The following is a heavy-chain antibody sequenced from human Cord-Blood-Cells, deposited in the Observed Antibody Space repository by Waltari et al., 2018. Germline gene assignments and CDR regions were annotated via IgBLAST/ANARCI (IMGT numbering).Heavy chain of an antibody. CDR2: IYYRGGT. Sequence: QLQLQESGPGLVKPSETLSLTCTVSGGSICSSSYYWGWIRQPPGKGLEWIGSIYYRGGTYSNPALKSRVTISVDTSKNQFSLKLSSVTAADTAVYYCARQPAGARGYWYFDLWGRGTLVTVSS. D-gene: IGHD6-19*01. V-gene: IGHV4-39*07. J-gene: IGHJ2*01. CDR3: ARQPAGARGYWYFDL. CDR1: GGSICSSSYY.